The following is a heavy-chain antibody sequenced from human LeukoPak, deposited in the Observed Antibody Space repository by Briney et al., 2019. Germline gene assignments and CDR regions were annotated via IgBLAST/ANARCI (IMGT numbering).Heavy chain of an antibody. CDR2: IYYSGST. D-gene: IGHD6-13*01. V-gene: IGHV4-38-2*02. CDR3: ASLRPQQIFDP. J-gene: IGHJ5*02. Sequence: TASETLSLTCTVSGYSISSSYYWGWIRQPPGKGLEWIGSIYYSGSTNYNPSLKSRVTISVDTSKNQFALKLSSVTAADTAVYYCASLRPQQIFDPWGQGTLVTVSS. CDR1: GYSISSSYY.